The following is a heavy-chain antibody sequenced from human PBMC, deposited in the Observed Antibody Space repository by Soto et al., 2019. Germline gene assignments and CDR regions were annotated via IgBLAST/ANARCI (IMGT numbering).Heavy chain of an antibody. Sequence: ASLKVSCKASGYTFTSYYMHWVRQAPGQGLAWMGIINPSGGSTSYAQKLEGRVSISVNTSKKEFSLRLSSVNAADTAVYYCARVIHYYDTSGSYAWYFDYWGHGSLVTAPQ. D-gene: IGHD3-22*01. CDR3: ARVIHYYDTSGSYAWYFDY. J-gene: IGHJ4*01. CDR1: GYTFTSYY. CDR2: INPSGGST. V-gene: IGHV1-46*01.